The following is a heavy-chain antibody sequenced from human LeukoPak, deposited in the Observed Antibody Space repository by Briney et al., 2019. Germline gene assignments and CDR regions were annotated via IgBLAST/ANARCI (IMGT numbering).Heavy chain of an antibody. CDR2: IRIQAYGRTT. J-gene: IGHJ4*02. CDR1: GFTFGDYA. CDR3: TRARRKYYYDSSGYLERVLDY. Sequence: GGSLRLSCTASGFTFGDYAMRWVRQAPGKGLEWVGFIRIQAYGRTTEYAASVKGRFTISRDDSKSIAYLQMNSLKTEDTAVYYCTRARRKYYYDSSGYLERVLDYWGQGTLVTVP. D-gene: IGHD3-22*01. V-gene: IGHV3-49*04.